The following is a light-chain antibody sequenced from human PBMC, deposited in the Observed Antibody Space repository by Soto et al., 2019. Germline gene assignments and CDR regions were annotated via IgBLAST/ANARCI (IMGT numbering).Light chain of an antibody. J-gene: IGLJ3*02. CDR1: SNNVGSYNF. CDR2: EVS. V-gene: IGLV2-23*02. CDR3: CSYAGNNALV. Sequence: QSALTQPASVSGSRGQSITISCTGTSNNVGSYNFVSWYRQYPGKAPELIIYEVSQRPSTFFNRFSGSKSGNTASLTISGLQSDDEADYYCCSYAGNNALVFGGGTKVTDL.